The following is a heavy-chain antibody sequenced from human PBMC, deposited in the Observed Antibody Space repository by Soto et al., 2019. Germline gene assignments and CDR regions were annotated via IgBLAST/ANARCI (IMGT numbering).Heavy chain of an antibody. D-gene: IGHD1-1*01. CDR1: GGSISSYY. V-gene: IGHV4-59*01. J-gene: IGHJ4*02. Sequence: QVQLQESGPGLVKPSETLSLTCTVSGGSISSYYWSWIRQPPGKGLEWIGYFYHRGNTDYNPSLKRRVTISVDTSKNHFSLRLRSVTAADTAVYYCARSDNGGRRGDFWGQGTLVTVSS. CDR2: FYHRGNT. CDR3: ARSDNGGRRGDF.